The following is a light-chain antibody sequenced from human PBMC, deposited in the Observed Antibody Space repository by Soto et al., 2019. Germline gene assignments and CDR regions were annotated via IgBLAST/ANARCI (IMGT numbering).Light chain of an antibody. Sequence: QSVLTQPASVSGSPGQSITISCTRTSSDVGGYNYVSWYQQHPGKAPKLMIYEVSNRPSGVSNRFSGSKSGNTASLTISGLQAEDEADYYCSSYAGSNNLVFGGGTKLTVL. CDR1: SSDVGGYNY. CDR2: EVS. CDR3: SSYAGSNNLV. V-gene: IGLV2-14*01. J-gene: IGLJ2*01.